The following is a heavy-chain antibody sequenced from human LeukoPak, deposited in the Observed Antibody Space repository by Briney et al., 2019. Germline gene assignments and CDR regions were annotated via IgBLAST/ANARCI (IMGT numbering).Heavy chain of an antibody. CDR1: GFAFSDYY. CDR2: ISSSGSTI. J-gene: IGHJ4*02. D-gene: IGHD5-24*01. CDR3: ARVEMATKIYYFDY. V-gene: IGHV3-11*04. Sequence: GGSLRLSCAASGFAFSDYYMSWIRQAPGKGLEWVSYISSSGSTIYYADSVKGRFTISRDNAKNSLYLQMNSLRAEDTAVYYCARVEMATKIYYFDYWGQGTLVTVSS.